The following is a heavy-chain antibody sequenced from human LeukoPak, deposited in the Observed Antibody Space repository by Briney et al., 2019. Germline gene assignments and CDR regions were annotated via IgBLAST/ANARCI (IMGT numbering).Heavy chain of an antibody. CDR3: ARSYYYGSGSYVYNWFDP. D-gene: IGHD3-10*01. Sequence: SETLSLTCTVSGGSLSSYYWSWIRQPPGKGLEWIGYIYYSGSTNYNHSLKSRVTISVDTSKNQISLKLSSVTAADTAVYYCARSYYYGSGSYVYNWFDPWGQGTLVTVSS. CDR1: GGSLSSYY. V-gene: IGHV4-59*08. J-gene: IGHJ5*02. CDR2: IYYSGST.